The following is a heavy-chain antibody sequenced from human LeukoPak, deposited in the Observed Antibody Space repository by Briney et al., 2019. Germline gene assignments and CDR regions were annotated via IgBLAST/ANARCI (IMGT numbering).Heavy chain of an antibody. Sequence: SETLSLTCTVSGGSISSYYWSWIRQPPGKGLEWIGYIYYSGSTNYNPSLKSRVTISVDTSKNQFSLKLSSVTAADTAVYYCARSEYYDILTGYYRDTEFEYFQHWGQGTLVTVSS. CDR1: GGSISSYY. J-gene: IGHJ1*01. CDR3: ARSEYYDILTGYYRDTEFEYFQH. D-gene: IGHD3-9*01. CDR2: IYYSGST. V-gene: IGHV4-59*08.